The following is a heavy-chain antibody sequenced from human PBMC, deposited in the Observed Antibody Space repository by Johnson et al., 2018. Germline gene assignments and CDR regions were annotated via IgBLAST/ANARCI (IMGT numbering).Heavy chain of an antibody. V-gene: IGHV3-33*01. J-gene: IGHJ3*02. CDR2: IWYDGSNK. CDR1: GFTFSSYG. Sequence: QVQLVESGGGVVQPGRSLRLSCAASGFTFSSYGMHWVRQAPGKGLEWVAVIWYDGSNKYYADSVKGRFTTSRDNSKNTRDRQMNSLRAEGTAVYYCARAISGGYVFDAFDIWGQGTMVTVSS. D-gene: IGHD1-26*01. CDR3: ARAISGGYVFDAFDI.